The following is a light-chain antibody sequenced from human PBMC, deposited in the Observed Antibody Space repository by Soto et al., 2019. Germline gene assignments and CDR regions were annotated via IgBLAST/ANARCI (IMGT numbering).Light chain of an antibody. Sequence: EVVLTQSPVTLSLSPGERATLSCRASQSFRGLLAWYQQKPGQAPRLLTYGASNRATGIPDRFSGSGSGTDFTLTISRLEPEDFAVYYCQQYDNSPLTFGGGTKVDIK. CDR2: GAS. V-gene: IGKV3-20*01. CDR1: QSFRGL. J-gene: IGKJ4*01. CDR3: QQYDNSPLT.